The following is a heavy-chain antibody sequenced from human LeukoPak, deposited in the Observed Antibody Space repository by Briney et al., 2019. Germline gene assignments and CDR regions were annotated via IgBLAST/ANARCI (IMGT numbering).Heavy chain of an antibody. D-gene: IGHD6-13*01. J-gene: IGHJ2*01. V-gene: IGHV4-59*01. CDR2: IYYSGST. CDR1: GGSISSYY. CDR3: AGLAAAGSWSGSWYFDL. Sequence: SETLSLTCTVSGGSISSYYWIWIRQPPGKGLEWIGYIYYSGSTNYNPSLKSRVTISVDTSKNQFSLKLSSVTAADTAVYYCAGLAAAGSWSGSWYFDLWGRGTLVTVSS.